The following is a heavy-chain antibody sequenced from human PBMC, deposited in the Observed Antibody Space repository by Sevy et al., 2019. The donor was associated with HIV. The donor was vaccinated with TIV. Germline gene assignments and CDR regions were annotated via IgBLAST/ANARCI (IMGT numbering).Heavy chain of an antibody. J-gene: IGHJ5*02. Sequence: GGSLRLSCAASGFTFSNYGMHWVRQAPGKGLEWVAVIWYDGSYEYYADSVKGRFTISRDNAKSTLYLQMNRLRAKDTAVYYCAKTFAIFGVLMSPDFDPWGQGTLVTVSS. CDR3: AKTFAIFGVLMSPDFDP. D-gene: IGHD3-3*01. CDR2: IWYDGSYE. V-gene: IGHV3-33*06. CDR1: GFTFSNYG.